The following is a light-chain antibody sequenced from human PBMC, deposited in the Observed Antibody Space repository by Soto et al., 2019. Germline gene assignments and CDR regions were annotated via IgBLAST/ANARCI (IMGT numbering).Light chain of an antibody. Sequence: DIQRSQSPSTLSASVGRRLTVACRASQSLNNWLAWYQKKPGKAPKLLINKASSLESGVPSRFSGSGSGTEFTLTISSLQPDDFATYYCQQYKSHRRTFGQGTKVDIK. V-gene: IGKV1-5*03. CDR3: QQYKSHRRT. J-gene: IGKJ1*01. CDR2: KAS. CDR1: QSLNNW.